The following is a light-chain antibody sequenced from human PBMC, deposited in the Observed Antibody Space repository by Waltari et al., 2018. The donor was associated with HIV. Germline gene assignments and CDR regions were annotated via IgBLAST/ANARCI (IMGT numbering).Light chain of an antibody. CDR1: QSGRSSN. CDR3: QQYGSSRRWT. Sequence: EIVVTQSPGTLSLSPGERATLSCSASQSGRSSNLAWYQQKPGQAPRLLIYGASNRATGIPDRFSGSGSGTDSTLTISRLEPEDFAVYYCQQYGSSRRWTFGQGTKVEIK. CDR2: GAS. J-gene: IGKJ1*01. V-gene: IGKV3-20*01.